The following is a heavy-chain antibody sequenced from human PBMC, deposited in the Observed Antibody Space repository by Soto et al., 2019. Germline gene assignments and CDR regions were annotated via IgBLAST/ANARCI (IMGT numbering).Heavy chain of an antibody. CDR3: ARDRGYYDILTGRESYFDY. J-gene: IGHJ4*02. CDR2: IYYSGST. CDR1: GGSISSGDYY. V-gene: IGHV4-30-4*01. Sequence: QVQLQESGPGLVKPSQTLSLTCTVSGGSISSGDYYWSWIRQPPGKGLEWIGYIYYSGSTYYNPSLKSRVTISVDTSKNQFSLKLSSVTAADTAVYYCARDRGYYDILTGRESYFDYWGQGTLVTVSS. D-gene: IGHD3-9*01.